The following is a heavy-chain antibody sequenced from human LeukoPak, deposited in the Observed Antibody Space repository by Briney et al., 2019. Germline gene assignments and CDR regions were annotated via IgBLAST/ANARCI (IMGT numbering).Heavy chain of an antibody. CDR1: GGSFSGYY. CDR2: INHSGST. D-gene: IGHD3-3*01. CDR3: ARRTSYDFWTTQYYFDY. J-gene: IGHJ4*02. Sequence: SETLSLTCAVYGGSFSGYYWSWIRQPPGKGLEWIGEINHSGSTNYNPSLKSRVTISVDTSKNQFSLKLSSVTAADTAVYYCARRTSYDFWTTQYYFDYWGQGTLVTVSS. V-gene: IGHV4-34*01.